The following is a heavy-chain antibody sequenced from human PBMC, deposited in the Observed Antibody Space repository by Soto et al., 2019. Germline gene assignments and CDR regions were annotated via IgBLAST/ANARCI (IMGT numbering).Heavy chain of an antibody. V-gene: IGHV4-34*01. CDR2: INHSGST. Sequence: PSETLSLTCAVYGGSFSGYYWTWIRQPPGTGLECIGEINHSGSTNYNPSLKSRVTISLDTSKNQFSLKLTSVTAADTAVYYCARDKITGLFDYWGQGTLVTVSS. D-gene: IGHD2-8*02. J-gene: IGHJ4*02. CDR1: GGSFSGYY. CDR3: ARDKITGLFDY.